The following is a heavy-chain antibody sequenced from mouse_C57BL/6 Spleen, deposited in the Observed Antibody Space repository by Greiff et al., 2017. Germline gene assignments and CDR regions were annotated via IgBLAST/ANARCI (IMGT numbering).Heavy chain of an antibody. CDR2: IHPNSGST. Sequence: VQLQQPGAELVKPGASVKLSCKASGYTFTSYWMPWVKQRPGQGLEWIGMIHPNSGSTNYNEKFKSKATLTVDKSSSTAYMQLSSLTSEDSAVYYCARAVTTVVATRAMDYWGQGTSVTVSS. CDR3: ARAVTTVVATRAMDY. CDR1: GYTFTSYW. V-gene: IGHV1-64*01. D-gene: IGHD1-1*01. J-gene: IGHJ4*01.